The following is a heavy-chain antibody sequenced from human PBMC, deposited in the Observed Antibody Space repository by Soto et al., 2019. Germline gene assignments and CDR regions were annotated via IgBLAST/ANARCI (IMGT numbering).Heavy chain of an antibody. Sequence: ASVKVSCKASGYTFTSYGISWVRQAPGQGLEWMGWISAYNGNTNYAQKLQGRVTMTTDTSTSTAYMELRSLRSDDTAVYYCARYSSVQWLVRGDYFYGMDVWGQGTTVTVSS. J-gene: IGHJ6*02. CDR3: ARYSSVQWLVRGDYFYGMDV. CDR1: GYTFTSYG. V-gene: IGHV1-18*01. D-gene: IGHD6-19*01. CDR2: ISAYNGNT.